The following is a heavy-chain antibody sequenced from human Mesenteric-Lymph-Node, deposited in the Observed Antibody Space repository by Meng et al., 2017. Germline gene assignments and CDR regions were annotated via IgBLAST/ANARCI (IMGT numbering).Heavy chain of an antibody. Sequence: QHQESGPGLVNPSPTPSLTCTVSGGSISSGDYYWSWIRQPPGKGLELIGYIYDSGSTYYNPSLKSRVTISVDTSKNQFSLKLSSVTPEDTAVYYCARDSSSSAYSPFDYWGQGTLVTVSS. CDR2: IYDSGST. V-gene: IGHV4-30-4*01. D-gene: IGHD3-22*01. CDR3: ARDSSSSAYSPFDY. J-gene: IGHJ4*02. CDR1: GGSISSGDYY.